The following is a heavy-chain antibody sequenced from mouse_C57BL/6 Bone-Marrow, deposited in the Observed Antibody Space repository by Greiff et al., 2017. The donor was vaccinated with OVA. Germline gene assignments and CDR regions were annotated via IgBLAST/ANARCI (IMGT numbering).Heavy chain of an antibody. CDR2: IHPNSGST. V-gene: IGHV1-64*01. CDR3: ARSLLLLWYFDV. CDR1: GYTFTSYW. Sequence: QVQLKQPGAELVKPGASVKLSCKASGYTFTSYWMHWVKQRPGQGLEWIGMIHPNSGSTNYNEKFKSKATLTVDKSSSTAYMQLSSLTSEDSAVYYCARSLLLLWYFDVWGTGTTVTVSS. D-gene: IGHD1-1*01. J-gene: IGHJ1*03.